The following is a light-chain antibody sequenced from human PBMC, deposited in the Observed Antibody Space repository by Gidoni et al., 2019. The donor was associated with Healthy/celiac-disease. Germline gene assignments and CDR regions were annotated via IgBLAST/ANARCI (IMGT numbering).Light chain of an antibody. V-gene: IGLV2-14*01. Sequence: QSALTQPASVSGSPGQSITISCTGTSSDVVGYNYVSWYQQHPGKATKLMIYEVSNRPSGVSNRFSGSKSGNTASLTISGLQAEDEADYYCSSYTSSSTLVFGGGTKLTVL. J-gene: IGLJ2*01. CDR2: EVS. CDR3: SSYTSSSTLV. CDR1: SSDVVGYNY.